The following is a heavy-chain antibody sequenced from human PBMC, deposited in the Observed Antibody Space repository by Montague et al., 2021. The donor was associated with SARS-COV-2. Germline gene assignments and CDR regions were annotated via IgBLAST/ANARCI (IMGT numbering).Heavy chain of an antibody. CDR3: ARAARQCLVRPPYYYYFDY. CDR1: GGSFSGYY. D-gene: IGHD6-19*01. V-gene: IGHV4-34*01. CDR2: INHSGST. J-gene: IGHJ4*02. Sequence: SETLSLTCAVYGGSFSGYYCCWICQPPGTGLEWIWEINHSGSTNXNQSLKLRVTISVDTSKNQFSLKLSSVTAADTAVYYCARAARQCLVRPPYYYYFDYWGQGTLVTVSS.